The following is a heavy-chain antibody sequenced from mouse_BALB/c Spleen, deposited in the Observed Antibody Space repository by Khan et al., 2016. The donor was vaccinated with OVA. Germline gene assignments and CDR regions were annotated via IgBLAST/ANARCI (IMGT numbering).Heavy chain of an antibody. CDR2: IDPENGNT. CDR3: PRSILLYVDY. D-gene: IGHD2-3*01. CDR1: GFNIKDYY. Sequence: VRLQQSGTELVRPGALVKLSCTASGFNIKDYYIHWVKQRPDQGLEWIGWIDPENGNTIYDPKFHGKASITADTSSNTAYLQLSSLTSEDTAVYYCPRSILLYVDYWGQGTTLTVSS. V-gene: IGHV14-1*02. J-gene: IGHJ2*01.